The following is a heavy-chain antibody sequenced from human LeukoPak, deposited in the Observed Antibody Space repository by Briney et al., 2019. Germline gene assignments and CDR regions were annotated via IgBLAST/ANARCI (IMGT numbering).Heavy chain of an antibody. CDR2: IYSGGTT. CDR1: GFTVSSNY. D-gene: IGHD6-19*01. J-gene: IGHJ4*02. CDR3: ARERIYSGGWYLIDY. Sequence: PGGSLRLSCAASGFTVSSNYMSWVRQAPGKGLEWVSVIYSGGTTYYADSVKGRFTISRDNAKNSLYLQMNSLRAEDTAVYYCARERIYSGGWYLIDYWGQGTLVTVSS. V-gene: IGHV3-53*01.